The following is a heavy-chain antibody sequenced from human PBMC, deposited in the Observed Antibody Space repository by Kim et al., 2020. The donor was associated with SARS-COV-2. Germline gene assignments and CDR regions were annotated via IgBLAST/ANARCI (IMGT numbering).Heavy chain of an antibody. J-gene: IGHJ6*02. V-gene: IGHV3-30*02. CDR3: AKVDYDNTGYFGYYGLDV. D-gene: IGHD3-22*01. Sequence: VGGRFTLSRDNSKNTLFLQMDSLRPEGTAVYYCAKVDYDNTGYFGYYGLDVWGQGTTVTVSS.